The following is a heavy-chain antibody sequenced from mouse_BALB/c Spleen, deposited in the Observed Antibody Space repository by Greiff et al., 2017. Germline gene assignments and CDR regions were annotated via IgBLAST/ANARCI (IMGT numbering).Heavy chain of an antibody. CDR2: INPGSGGT. J-gene: IGHJ4*01. V-gene: IGHV1-54*03. CDR3: ARPFTTVVRAMDY. CDR1: GYAFTNYL. D-gene: IGHD1-1*01. Sequence: QVQLQQSGAELVRPGTSVKVSCKASGYAFTNYLIEWVKQRPGQGLEWIGVINPGSGGTNYNEKFKGKATLTADKSSSTAYMQLSSLTSDDSAVYFCARPFTTVVRAMDYWGQGTSVTVSS.